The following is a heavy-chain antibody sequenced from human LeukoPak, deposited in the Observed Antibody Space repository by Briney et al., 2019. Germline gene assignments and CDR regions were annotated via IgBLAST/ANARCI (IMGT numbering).Heavy chain of an antibody. J-gene: IGHJ5*02. CDR3: ARFGGGMYSSSSGNWFDP. Sequence: PSETLSLTCTVSGGSISSGSYYWSWIRQPAGKGLEWIGRIYTSGSTNYNPSLKSRVTISVDTPKNQFSLKLSSVTAADTAVYYCARFGGGMYSSSSGNWFDPWGQGTLVTVSS. CDR1: GGSISSGSYY. D-gene: IGHD6-6*01. V-gene: IGHV4-61*02. CDR2: IYTSGST.